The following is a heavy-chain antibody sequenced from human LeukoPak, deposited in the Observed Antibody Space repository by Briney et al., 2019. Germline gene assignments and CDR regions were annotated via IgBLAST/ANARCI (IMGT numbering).Heavy chain of an antibody. Sequence: PGGSLRLSCAASGFTFSSYAMHWVRQAPGKGLEWVAVISYDGSNKYYADSVKGRFTISRDNSKNTLYLQMNSLRAEDTAVYYCARDTVGYYYDSSGYYRDWGQGTLVTVS. D-gene: IGHD3-22*01. CDR2: ISYDGSNK. CDR3: ARDTVGYYYDSSGYYRD. J-gene: IGHJ4*02. CDR1: GFTFSSYA. V-gene: IGHV3-30*04.